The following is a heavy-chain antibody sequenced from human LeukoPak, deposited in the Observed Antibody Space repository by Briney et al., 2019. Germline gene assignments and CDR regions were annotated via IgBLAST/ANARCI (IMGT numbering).Heavy chain of an antibody. Sequence: GGSLRLSCAASGFTFSNAWMSWVRQAPGKGLEWVAVISYDGSNKYYADSVKGRFTISRDNSKNTLYLQMNSLRAEDTAVYYCARDSSDSTAVAGTSYSYFDYWGQGTLVTVSS. CDR3: ARDSSDSTAVAGTSYSYFDY. J-gene: IGHJ4*02. V-gene: IGHV3-30-3*01. CDR1: GFTFSNAW. CDR2: ISYDGSNK. D-gene: IGHD6-19*01.